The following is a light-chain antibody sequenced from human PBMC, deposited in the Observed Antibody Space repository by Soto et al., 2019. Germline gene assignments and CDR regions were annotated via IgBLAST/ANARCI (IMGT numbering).Light chain of an antibody. CDR2: AAS. Sequence: EMVLTQSPDTLSLSPGERATLFCRASQSVTSNNLAWYQQKRGQAPRLLIHAASIRAADTPVRISGSGSGTDFVLTISRLEPEDFAIYYCHQYETSPRTFGQGTQLEI. V-gene: IGKV3-20*01. CDR1: QSVTSNN. J-gene: IGKJ2*01. CDR3: HQYETSPRT.